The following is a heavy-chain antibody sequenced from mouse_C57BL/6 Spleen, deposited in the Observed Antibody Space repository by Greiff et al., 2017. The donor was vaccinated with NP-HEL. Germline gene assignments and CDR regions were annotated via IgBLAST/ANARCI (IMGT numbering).Heavy chain of an antibody. Sequence: VKLMESGPGLVAPSQSLSITCTVSGFSLTSYGVHWVRQPPGKGLEWLVVIWSDGSTTYNSALKSRLSISKDNSKSQVFLKMNSLQTDDTAMYYCARHGYDYDVAPYYAMDYWGQGTSVTVSS. CDR2: IWSDGST. D-gene: IGHD2-4*01. CDR1: GFSLTSYG. V-gene: IGHV2-6-1*01. J-gene: IGHJ4*01. CDR3: ARHGYDYDVAPYYAMDY.